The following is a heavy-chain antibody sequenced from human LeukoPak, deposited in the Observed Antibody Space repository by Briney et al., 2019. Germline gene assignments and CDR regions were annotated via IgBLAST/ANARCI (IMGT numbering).Heavy chain of an antibody. CDR2: LSGSGGST. Sequence: GGSLRLSCAASGFTFSSYAMGWVRQAPGKGLEWVSALSGSGGSTYYADSVKGRFTISRDNSKNTPYLQMNSLRAEDTAVYYCAKGDGAAADYWGQGTLVTVSS. V-gene: IGHV3-23*01. J-gene: IGHJ4*02. CDR1: GFTFSSYA. CDR3: AKGDGAAADY. D-gene: IGHD6-13*01.